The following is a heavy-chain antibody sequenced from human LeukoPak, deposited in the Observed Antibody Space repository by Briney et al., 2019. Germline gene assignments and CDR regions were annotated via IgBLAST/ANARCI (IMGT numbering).Heavy chain of an antibody. J-gene: IGHJ4*02. D-gene: IGHD5-18*01. CDR3: ASSPALRQLWLPTVDY. V-gene: IGHV1-18*01. Sequence: ASVKVSCKASGYTFTNYGISWVRQAPGQGLEWMGWISTYNGNTNYAQKFQGRVTITADKSTSTAYMELSSLRSEDTAVYYCASSPALRQLWLPTVDYWGQGTLVTVSS. CDR1: GYTFTNYG. CDR2: ISTYNGNT.